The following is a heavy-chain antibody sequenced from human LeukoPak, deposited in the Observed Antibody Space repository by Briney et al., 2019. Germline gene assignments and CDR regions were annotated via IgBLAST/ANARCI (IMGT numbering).Heavy chain of an antibody. Sequence: ASVKVSCKASGYTFTTYAMHWVRQAPGQRLEWMGWINAGNGNTKYSQKFQGRVTITRDTSASTAYMELSSLRSEDTAVYYFARTCCSSTSCYNVDRWGQGTLVTVSS. D-gene: IGHD2-2*02. J-gene: IGHJ4*02. CDR2: INAGNGNT. CDR3: ARTCCSSTSCYNVDR. CDR1: GYTFTTYA. V-gene: IGHV1-3*01.